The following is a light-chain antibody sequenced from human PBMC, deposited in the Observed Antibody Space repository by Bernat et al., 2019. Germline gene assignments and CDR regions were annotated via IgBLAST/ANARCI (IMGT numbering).Light chain of an antibody. Sequence: QSALTQPASVSGSPGQSITISCTGTNSDVGAYIYVSWSQQHPGKAPQLMIYNVNNRPSGVSNRFSGSKSGNTASLTISGLQAEDEADYDCSSYTRSNSVLFGGGTKLTVL. V-gene: IGLV2-14*03. CDR2: NVN. J-gene: IGLJ2*01. CDR1: NSDVGAYIY. CDR3: SSYTRSNSVL.